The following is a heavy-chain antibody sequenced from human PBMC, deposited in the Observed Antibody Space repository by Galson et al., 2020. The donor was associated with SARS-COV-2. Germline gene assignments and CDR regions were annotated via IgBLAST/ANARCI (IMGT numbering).Heavy chain of an antibody. CDR3: ARSHSSSSWLDP. CDR1: GYTFTTHG. V-gene: IGHV1-18*04. CDR2: SSTYGNT. J-gene: IGHJ5*02. Sequence: ASVKVSCKASGYTFTTHGISWVRQAPGQGLEWMGWSSTYGNTDYAQKLQGRVTMTTDTSTSTAYMELRSLRSDDTAVYYCARSHSSSSWLDPWGQGTLVTVSS. D-gene: IGHD6-6*01.